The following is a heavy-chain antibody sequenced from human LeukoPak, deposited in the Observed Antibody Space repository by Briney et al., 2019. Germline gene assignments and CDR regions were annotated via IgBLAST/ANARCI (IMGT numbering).Heavy chain of an antibody. CDR1: GYTFTSYG. J-gene: IGHJ4*02. Sequence: ASVKVSCKASGYTFTSYGISWVRQAPGQGLEWMGWISAYNGNTNYAQKLQGRVTTTTDTSTSTAYMELRSLGSDDTAVYYCARWVRGRYSGSYYPDYWGQGTLVTVSS. CDR2: ISAYNGNT. V-gene: IGHV1-18*01. CDR3: ARWVRGRYSGSYYPDY. D-gene: IGHD1-26*01.